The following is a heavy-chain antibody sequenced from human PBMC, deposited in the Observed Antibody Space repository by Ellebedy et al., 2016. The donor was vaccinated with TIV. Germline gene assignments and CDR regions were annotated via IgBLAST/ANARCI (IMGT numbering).Heavy chain of an antibody. Sequence: MPSETLSLTCTVSGGSISSGGYYWSWIRQHPGKGLEWIGYIYYSGSTYYNPSLKSRVTISVDTSKNQFSLKLSSVTAADTAVYYCARGPWSPHSSCWYLRSVPLGDDAFDIWGQGTMVTVSS. CDR3: ARGPWSPHSSCWYLRSVPLGDDAFDI. J-gene: IGHJ3*02. V-gene: IGHV4-31*03. CDR2: IYYSGST. D-gene: IGHD6-19*01. CDR1: GGSISSGGYY.